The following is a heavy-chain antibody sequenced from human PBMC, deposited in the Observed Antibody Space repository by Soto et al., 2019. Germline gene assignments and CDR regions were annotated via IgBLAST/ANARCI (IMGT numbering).Heavy chain of an antibody. Sequence: SETLSLTCTVSGGSISSYYWSWIRQPPGKGLEWIGYIYYSGSTNYNPSLKSRVTISVDTSKNQFSLKLSSVTAADTAVYYCATVSYSGSTRADYWGQGTLVTVS. V-gene: IGHV4-59*01. CDR1: GGSISSYY. CDR2: IYYSGST. D-gene: IGHD1-26*01. CDR3: ATVSYSGSTRADY. J-gene: IGHJ4*02.